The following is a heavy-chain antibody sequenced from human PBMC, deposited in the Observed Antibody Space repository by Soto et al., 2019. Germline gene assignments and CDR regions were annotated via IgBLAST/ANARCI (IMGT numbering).Heavy chain of an antibody. J-gene: IGHJ4*02. Sequence: SETLSLTCTVSGGSISGYYWTWIRQPPGRGLAYIGDIFYTGSTNYNPSLESRVSISVEAAKNQFSLKLTSVTAAGTAVYYCARVTTVYLDYWGQGPLVAVS. CDR1: GGSISGYY. V-gene: IGHV4-59*01. CDR3: ARVTTVYLDY. CDR2: IFYTGST. D-gene: IGHD3-9*01.